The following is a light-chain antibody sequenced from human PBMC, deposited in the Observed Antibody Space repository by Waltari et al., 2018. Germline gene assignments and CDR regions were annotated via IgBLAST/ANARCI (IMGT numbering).Light chain of an antibody. Sequence: QSVLTQPPSASGTPGQRVTISCSGSTTTIGRNYLYWYQQFPGTAPKLLVYRNNERPSGAPDRISGSKSGTSASLAISGLRSEDEADYYCATWDGSLTAWVFGGGTKVTVL. V-gene: IGLV1-47*01. J-gene: IGLJ3*02. CDR1: TTTIGRNY. CDR2: RNN. CDR3: ATWDGSLTAWV.